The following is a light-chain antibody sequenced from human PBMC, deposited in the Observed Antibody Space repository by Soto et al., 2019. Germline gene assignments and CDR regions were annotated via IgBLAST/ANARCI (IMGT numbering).Light chain of an antibody. V-gene: IGLV2-23*01. Sequence: QSALTQPASVSGSPGQTITISCTGTNSDVGSYNLVSWYQHHPGEVPKLIIYEATKRPSGVSNRFTASKSGNTASLTISRLQPEDEADYYCCSNAGTITFVVFGGGTKLTVL. CDR1: NSDVGSYNL. J-gene: IGLJ2*01. CDR2: EAT. CDR3: CSNAGTITFVV.